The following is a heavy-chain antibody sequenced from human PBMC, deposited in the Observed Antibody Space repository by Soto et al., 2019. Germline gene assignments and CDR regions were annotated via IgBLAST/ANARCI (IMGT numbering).Heavy chain of an antibody. CDR3: VTAVRGYNANGDL. J-gene: IGHJ6*02. V-gene: IGHV3-7*03. Sequence: GGSLRLSCVGSGFTFSSYWMGWVRETPGKGLEWVATIKADGTEKYYVDSVKGRFTFSRDNAKTSVYLEMNSLRAEDTAVYYCVTAVRGYNANGDLWGQGTTVTVSS. D-gene: IGHD5-12*01. CDR2: IKADGTEK. CDR1: GFTFSSYW.